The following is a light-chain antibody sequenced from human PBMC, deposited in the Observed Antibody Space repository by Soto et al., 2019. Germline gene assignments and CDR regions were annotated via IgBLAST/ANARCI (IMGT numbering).Light chain of an antibody. Sequence: QSVLTQPPSVSGAPGQRVTISCTGSRSNIGAGYDVHWYQHLPGTAPKLLIYGNFNRPSGVPDRFSGSKSGTSASLAITGLQAEDEADYYCQSYDSSLSGHVVFGGGTKLTVL. CDR3: QSYDSSLSGHVV. CDR1: RSNIGAGYD. CDR2: GNF. V-gene: IGLV1-40*01. J-gene: IGLJ2*01.